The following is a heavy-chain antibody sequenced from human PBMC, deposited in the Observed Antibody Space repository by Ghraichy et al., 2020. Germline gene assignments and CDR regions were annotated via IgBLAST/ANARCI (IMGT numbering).Heavy chain of an antibody. CDR3: ARDVRITDY. Sequence: GESLNISCAASGFTFSSYWMHWVRQAPGKGLVWVSRINSNGSSTSYADSVKGRFTISRDNAKNTLYLQMNSLRAEDTAVYYCARDVRITDYWGQGTLVTVSS. CDR1: GFTFSSYW. J-gene: IGHJ4*02. CDR2: INSNGSST. D-gene: IGHD3-10*01. V-gene: IGHV3-74*01.